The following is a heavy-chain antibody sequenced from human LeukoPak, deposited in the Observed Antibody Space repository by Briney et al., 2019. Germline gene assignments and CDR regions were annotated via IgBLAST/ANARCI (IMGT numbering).Heavy chain of an antibody. Sequence: PSETLSLTCTVSGASISSYYWSWIRQPPGKGLEWTGYFSYIESTNYNPSLRSRVTISVDTSKNQFSLKLSSVTAADTAYYYCARHLRGSHFDYWGQGTLVTVSS. CDR2: FSYIEST. D-gene: IGHD5-24*01. J-gene: IGHJ4*02. CDR1: GASISSYY. CDR3: ARHLRGSHFDY. V-gene: IGHV4-59*08.